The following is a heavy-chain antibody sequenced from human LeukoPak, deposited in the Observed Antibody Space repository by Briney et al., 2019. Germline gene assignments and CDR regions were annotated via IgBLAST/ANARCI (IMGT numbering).Heavy chain of an antibody. J-gene: IGHJ4*02. Sequence: PPETLSLTCTASGGSISSYYWSWIRQPPGKGLEWIGYIYYSGSTNYNPSLKSRVTISVDTSKNQFSLKLSSVTAADTAVYYCARAPTMVRGVSFDYWGQGTLVTVSS. CDR3: ARAPTMVRGVSFDY. D-gene: IGHD3-10*01. CDR2: IYYSGST. V-gene: IGHV4-59*01. CDR1: GGSISSYY.